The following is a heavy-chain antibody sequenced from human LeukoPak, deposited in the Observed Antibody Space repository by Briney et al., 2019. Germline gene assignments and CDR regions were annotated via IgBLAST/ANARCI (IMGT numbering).Heavy chain of an antibody. CDR1: GFTFDDYA. D-gene: IGHD5-18*01. J-gene: IGHJ4*02. V-gene: IGHV3-43*02. CDR3: AKGNVDTAMATDY. Sequence: GGSLRLSCAASGFTFDDYAMHWVRQAPGKGLEWVSLISGDGYRTYYADSVKGRFTISRDNSKNSLYLQMNSLGTEDTALYYCAKGNVDTAMATDYWGQGTLVTVSS. CDR2: ISGDGYRT.